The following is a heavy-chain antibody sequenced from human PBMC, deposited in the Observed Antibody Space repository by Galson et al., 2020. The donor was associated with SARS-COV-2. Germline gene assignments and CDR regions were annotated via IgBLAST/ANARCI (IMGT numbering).Heavy chain of an antibody. J-gene: IGHJ4*02. Sequence: GESLKISCAASGFTFSSYAMHWVRQAPGKGLEWVAVISYDGSNKYYADSVKGRFTISRDNSKNTLYLQMNSLRAEDTAVYYCARDLYFWRNDFDYWGQGSLVTVSS. V-gene: IGHV3-30*01. CDR3: ARDLYFWRNDFDY. D-gene: IGHD3-3*01. CDR2: ISYDGSNK. CDR1: GFTFSSYA.